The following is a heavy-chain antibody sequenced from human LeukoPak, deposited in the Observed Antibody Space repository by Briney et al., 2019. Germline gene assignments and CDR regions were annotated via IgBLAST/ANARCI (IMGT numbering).Heavy chain of an antibody. V-gene: IGHV5-51*01. D-gene: IGHD6-13*01. CDR3: ARRVGSSWYWARFDP. Sequence: GESLKISCKASGYSFTTDWIGWVRQMPGKGLEWMGIIYPGDSDTRYSPSFQGQVTISADKSISTAYLQWSSLKASDTAMYYCARRVGSSWYWARFDPWGQGTLVTVSS. J-gene: IGHJ5*02. CDR2: IYPGDSDT. CDR1: GYSFTTDW.